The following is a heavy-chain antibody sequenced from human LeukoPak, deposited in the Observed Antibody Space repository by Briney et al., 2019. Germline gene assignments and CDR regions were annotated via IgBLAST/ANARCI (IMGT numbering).Heavy chain of an antibody. J-gene: IGHJ5*02. Sequence: GESLKISCKGSGYSFTSYWIAWARQMPGKGLEWMGIIYPGDSDARYNPSFEGHITISVDKSRSTAYLQWRSLRASDTATYYCARQEDSGGYWSYYHPWGQGTLITVSS. CDR1: GYSFTSYW. V-gene: IGHV5-51*01. D-gene: IGHD2-21*01. CDR2: IYPGDSDA. CDR3: ARQEDSGGYWSYYHP.